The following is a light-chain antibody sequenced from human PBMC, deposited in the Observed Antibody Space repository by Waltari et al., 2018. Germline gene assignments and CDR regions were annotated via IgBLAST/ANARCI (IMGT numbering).Light chain of an antibody. CDR2: DVN. Sequence: QSALTQPASVSGSPGQSITISCTGTSSDVGYYNYVSWYQQHPGKAPKLMISDVNKRPSGVSNRFSGSKSGNTASLTISGLQAEDEADYYCSSYTNYATVIFGGGIKLTVL. CDR1: SSDVGYYNY. J-gene: IGLJ2*01. CDR3: SSYTNYATVI. V-gene: IGLV2-14*01.